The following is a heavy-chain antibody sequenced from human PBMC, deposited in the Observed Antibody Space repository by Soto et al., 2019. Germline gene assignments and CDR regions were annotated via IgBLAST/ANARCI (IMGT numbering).Heavy chain of an antibody. CDR3: ARSNYYNDFWSPYDC. D-gene: IGHD3-3*01. CDR2: IKQDGSEQ. J-gene: IGHJ4*02. CDR1: GFTFSGYW. Sequence: EVQLVESGGGLVQPGGSLRLSCAASGFTFSGYWMSWVRQAPGKGLEWVANIKQDGSEQFYVDSVKGRFTISRDNAKSSLYLQMSSLRAEDTALYHCARSNYYNDFWSPYDCWGQGTLVTVPS. V-gene: IGHV3-7*05.